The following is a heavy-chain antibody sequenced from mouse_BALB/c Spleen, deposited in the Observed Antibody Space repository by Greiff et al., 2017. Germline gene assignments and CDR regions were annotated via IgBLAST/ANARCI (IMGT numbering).Heavy chain of an antibody. V-gene: IGHV1S137*01. Sequence: VKLQESGAELVRPGVSVKISCKGSGYTFTDYAMHWVKQSHAKSLEWIGVISTYYGEASYNQKFKGKATMTVDKSSSTAYMELARLTSEDSAIYYCAIWSFAYWGQGTLVTVSA. D-gene: IGHD1-1*02. CDR2: ISTYYGEA. J-gene: IGHJ3*01. CDR1: GYTFTDYA. CDR3: AIWSFAY.